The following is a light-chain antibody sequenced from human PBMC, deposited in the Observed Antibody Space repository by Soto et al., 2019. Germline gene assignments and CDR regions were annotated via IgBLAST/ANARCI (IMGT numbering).Light chain of an antibody. CDR2: EVS. J-gene: IGLJ1*01. V-gene: IGLV2-14*01. CDR3: SSYTSSSTLGV. Sequence: QSVLPEPASVSGSPGQSITISCTGASSDVGGYNYVSWYQQHPGKAPKLMIYEVSNRPSGVSNRFSGSKSGNTASLTISGLQAEDEADYYCSSYTSSSTLGVFGTGTKVTVX. CDR1: SSDVGGYNY.